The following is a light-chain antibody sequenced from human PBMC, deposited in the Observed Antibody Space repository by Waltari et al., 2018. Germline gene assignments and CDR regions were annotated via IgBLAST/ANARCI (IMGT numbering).Light chain of an antibody. Sequence: DIQMTQSPSTLSASVGDRVTITCRASQSIGYWLTWIQQKPVSAPKFLIYQASSLETGVASRFSCSGSGTEFTLTITNVHPDDFATYYCQQSNSYPWTFGQGTRVEMK. CDR3: QQSNSYPWT. V-gene: IGKV1-5*03. J-gene: IGKJ1*01. CDR2: QAS. CDR1: QSIGYW.